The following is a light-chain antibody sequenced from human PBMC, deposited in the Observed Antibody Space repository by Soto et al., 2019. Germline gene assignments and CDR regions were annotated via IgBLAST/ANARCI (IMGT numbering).Light chain of an antibody. J-gene: IGLJ3*02. V-gene: IGLV4-69*01. CDR3: QTWGTGINWV. CDR1: SGHSSYA. Sequence: QSVLTQSPSASASLGASVKLTCTLSSGHSSYAIAWHQQQPEKGPRYLMKLNSDGSHSKGDGIPDRFSGSSSGAERYLTISSLQSEDEADNNCQTWGTGINWVFGGGTKLTVL. CDR2: LNSDGSH.